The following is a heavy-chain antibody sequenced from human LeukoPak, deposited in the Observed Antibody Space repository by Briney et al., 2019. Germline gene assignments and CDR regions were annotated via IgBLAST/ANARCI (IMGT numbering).Heavy chain of an antibody. CDR2: IYTSGST. J-gene: IGHJ5*02. CDR3: AGMYDFWSGYYWFDP. Sequence: SETLSLTCTVSGGSISSYYWSWIRHPAGKGLEWIGRIYTSGSTNYNPSLKSRVTMSVDTSKNQFSLKLSSVTAADTAVYYCAGMYDFWSGYYWFDPWGQGTLVTVSS. D-gene: IGHD3-3*01. CDR1: GGSISSYY. V-gene: IGHV4-4*07.